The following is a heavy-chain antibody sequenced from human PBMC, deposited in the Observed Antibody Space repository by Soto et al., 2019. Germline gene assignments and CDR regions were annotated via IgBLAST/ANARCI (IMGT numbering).Heavy chain of an antibody. CDR3: ARDIVVVTAQNNWFDP. J-gene: IGHJ5*02. V-gene: IGHV1-18*01. D-gene: IGHD2-21*02. CDR2: ISAYNVNT. CDR1: GYTFTSYG. Sequence: QVQLVQSGAEVKKPGASVKVSCKASGYTFTSYGISWVRQAPGQGLEWMGWISAYNVNTNYAQKLQGRVTMTTDTSTSTAYMELRSLRSDDTAVYYCARDIVVVTAQNNWFDPWGQGTLVTVSS.